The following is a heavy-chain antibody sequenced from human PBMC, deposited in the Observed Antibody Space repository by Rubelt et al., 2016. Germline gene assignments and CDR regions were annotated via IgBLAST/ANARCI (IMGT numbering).Heavy chain of an antibody. CDR1: GLRFSSNG. CDR3: AKDQRTGENYGWVES. V-gene: IGHV3-23*01. Sequence: EVQLLESGGGLVQPGGSLRLSCEASGLRFSSNGMSWVRAAAGKGLEWGASIRDSGSSTYYPDSVEGHFSLARDNTKKTLYRQRNHRRAEDTAIYYCAKDQRTGENYGWVESWGQGTLVTVSS. D-gene: IGHD1-7*01. J-gene: IGHJ5*01. CDR2: IRDSGSST.